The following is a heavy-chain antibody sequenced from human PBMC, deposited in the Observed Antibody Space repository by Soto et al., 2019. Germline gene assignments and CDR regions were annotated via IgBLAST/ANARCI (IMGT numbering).Heavy chain of an antibody. V-gene: IGHV3-9*01. Sequence: GGSLRLSCAASGFTFDDYAMHWVRQAPGNGLEWVSGISWNSGSIGYADSVKGRFTISRDNAKNSLYLQMNSLRAEDTALYYCAKDGYSYGHNFDYWGQGTLVTVSS. CDR1: GFTFDDYA. CDR3: AKDGYSYGHNFDY. CDR2: ISWNSGSI. J-gene: IGHJ4*02. D-gene: IGHD5-18*01.